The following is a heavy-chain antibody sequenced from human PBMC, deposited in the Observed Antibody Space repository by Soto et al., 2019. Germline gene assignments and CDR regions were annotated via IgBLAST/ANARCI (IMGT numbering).Heavy chain of an antibody. CDR3: ARSPGGFVGKFYY. V-gene: IGHV4-59*01. D-gene: IGHD3-10*01. CDR1: GGSMRSYY. CDR2: IYYSGNT. Sequence: QVKLQESGPGLVKPSETLSLTCNVSGGSMRSYYLSWIRQPPGKGLEWIGDIYYSGNTNYSPSLKSRVIISVDTSKNQFSLKLSSVTAADTAIYYCARSPGGFVGKFYYWFQGTLVTVSS. J-gene: IGHJ4*02.